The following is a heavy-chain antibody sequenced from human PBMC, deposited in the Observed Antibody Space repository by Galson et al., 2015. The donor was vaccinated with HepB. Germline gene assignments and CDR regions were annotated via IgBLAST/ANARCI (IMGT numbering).Heavy chain of an antibody. Sequence: QSGAEVKKPGESLKISCKGSGYSFTSYWIGWVRQMPGKGLEWMGIIYPGDSDTRYSPSFQGQVTISADKSISTAYLQWSSLKASDTAMYYCARQLATAGGSYQYYFDYWGQGTLVTVSS. CDR1: GYSFTSYW. D-gene: IGHD1-26*01. CDR3: ARQLATAGGSYQYYFDY. CDR2: IYPGDSDT. J-gene: IGHJ4*02. V-gene: IGHV5-51*01.